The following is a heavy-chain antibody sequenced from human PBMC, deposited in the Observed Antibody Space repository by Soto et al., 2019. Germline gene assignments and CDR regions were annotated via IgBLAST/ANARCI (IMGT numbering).Heavy chain of an antibody. D-gene: IGHD2-15*01. J-gene: IGHJ3*02. CDR2: IISIFGTA. V-gene: IGHV1-69*13. CDR1: VGTFSSYA. CDR3: ARASGYCSGGSCYFSDNAFDI. Sequence: SVKFSCKASVGTFSSYAISWVRQAPGQGLEWMGGIISIFGTANYAQKFQGRVTITADESTSTAYMELSSLRSEDTAVYYCARASGYCSGGSCYFSDNAFDIWGQGAMVTVSS.